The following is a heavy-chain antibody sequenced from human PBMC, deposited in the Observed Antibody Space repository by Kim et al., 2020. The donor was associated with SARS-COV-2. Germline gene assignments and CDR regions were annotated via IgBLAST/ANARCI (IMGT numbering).Heavy chain of an antibody. D-gene: IGHD2-8*01. Sequence: GSNNYNPSLKSRVTISVDTSKNQFSLKLSSVTAADTAVYYCARLTVHFDYWGQGTLVTVSS. CDR2: GSN. J-gene: IGHJ4*02. V-gene: IGHV4-59*08. CDR3: ARLTVHFDY.